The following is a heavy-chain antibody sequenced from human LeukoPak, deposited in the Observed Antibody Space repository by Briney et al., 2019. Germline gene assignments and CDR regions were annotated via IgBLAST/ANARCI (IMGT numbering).Heavy chain of an antibody. CDR3: ARGRIAARPIPFDY. V-gene: IGHV1-69*13. D-gene: IGHD6-6*01. CDR2: IIPIFGTA. Sequence: ASVKVSCKASGYTFTSYGISWVRQAPRQGLEWMGGIIPIFGTANYAQKFQGRVTITADESTSTAYMELSSLRSEDTAVYYCARGRIAARPIPFDYWGQGTLVTVSS. CDR1: GYTFTSYG. J-gene: IGHJ4*02.